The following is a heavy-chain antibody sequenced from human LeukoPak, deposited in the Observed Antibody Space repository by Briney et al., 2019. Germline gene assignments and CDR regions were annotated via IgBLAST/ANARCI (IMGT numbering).Heavy chain of an antibody. V-gene: IGHV3-30*18. Sequence: GGSLRLSCAASGFTFSSYGMHWVRQAPGKGLEWVAVISCDGSNKYYADSVKGRFTISRDNSKNTLYLQMNSLRAEDTAVYYCAKPYDSKSIGWFDPWGQGTLVTVSS. D-gene: IGHD3-22*01. CDR3: AKPYDSKSIGWFDP. J-gene: IGHJ5*02. CDR2: ISCDGSNK. CDR1: GFTFSSYG.